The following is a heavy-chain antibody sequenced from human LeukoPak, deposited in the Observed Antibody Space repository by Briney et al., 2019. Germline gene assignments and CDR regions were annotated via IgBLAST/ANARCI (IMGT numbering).Heavy chain of an antibody. J-gene: IGHJ4*02. CDR1: GFTFSSYS. Sequence: PGGSLRLSCAASGFTFSSYSMNWVRQAPGKGLEWVSSISSSSSYIYYADSVKGRFTISRDNAKNSLYLQMNSLRAEDTAVYYRARTTGDRRGWYWDEHRGQGTLVTVSS. D-gene: IGHD6-19*01. CDR3: ARTTGDRRGWYWDEH. CDR2: ISSSSSYI. V-gene: IGHV3-21*01.